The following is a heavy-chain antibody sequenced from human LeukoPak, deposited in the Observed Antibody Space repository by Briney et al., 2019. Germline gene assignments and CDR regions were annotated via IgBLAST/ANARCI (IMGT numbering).Heavy chain of an antibody. CDR3: ANLGNDYGGKSAFDI. D-gene: IGHD4-23*01. CDR2: IYYSGST. J-gene: IGHJ3*02. CDR1: GGSISSYY. V-gene: IGHV4-59*01. Sequence: SETLSLTCTVSGGSISSYYLSWIRQPPGKGLEWIGYIYYSGSTNYNPSLESRVTISVDTSKNQFSLKLSSVTAADTAVYYCANLGNDYGGKSAFDIWGQGTMVTVSS.